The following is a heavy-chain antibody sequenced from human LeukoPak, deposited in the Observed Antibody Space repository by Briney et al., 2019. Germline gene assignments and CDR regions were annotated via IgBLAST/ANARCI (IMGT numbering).Heavy chain of an antibody. V-gene: IGHV1-46*01. CDR2: INPSGGST. J-gene: IGHJ4*02. CDR3: ARTGYSSGWYGKYYFDY. D-gene: IGHD6-19*01. Sequence: GASVKASCKASGYTFTSYYMHWVRQAPGQGLEWMGIINPSGGSTSYAQKFQGRVTMTRDTSTSTVYMELSSLRSEDTAVYYCARTGYSSGWYGKYYFDYWGQGTLVTVSS. CDR1: GYTFTSYY.